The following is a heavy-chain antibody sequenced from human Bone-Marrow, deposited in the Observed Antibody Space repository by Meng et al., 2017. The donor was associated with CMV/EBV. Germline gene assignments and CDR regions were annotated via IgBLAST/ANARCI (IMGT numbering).Heavy chain of an antibody. CDR3: AKDSPYHASSWHSVDY. D-gene: IGHD6-13*01. CDR2: IRWDGGRT. J-gene: IGHJ4*02. V-gene: IGHV3-43D*04. CDR1: GFIFGDYA. Sequence: GESLKISCTASGFIFGDYAMHWVRQAPGKGLEWVSLIRWDGGRTYYADSVKGRFTISRDNTKNFLYLQMNSLRPEDTALYYCAKDSPYHASSWHSVDYWGQGTPVTVSS.